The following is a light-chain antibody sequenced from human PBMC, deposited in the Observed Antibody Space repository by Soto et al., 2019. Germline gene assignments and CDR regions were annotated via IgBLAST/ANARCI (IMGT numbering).Light chain of an antibody. J-gene: IGLJ2*01. CDR3: QSYDATTVI. V-gene: IGLV6-57*02. Sequence: NFMLTQPHSVSESPGKTVTISCTGSGGSIAGTYVQWYQQRPGSAPIIVIYEDNERPYGVPDRFSATTDSSSNSASLTISGLKAEDEADYYCQSYDATTVIFGGGTKVTVL. CDR1: GGSIAGTY. CDR2: EDN.